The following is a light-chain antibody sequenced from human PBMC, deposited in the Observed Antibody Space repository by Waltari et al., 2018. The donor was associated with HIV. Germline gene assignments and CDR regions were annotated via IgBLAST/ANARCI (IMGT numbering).Light chain of an antibody. V-gene: IGLV7-46*01. J-gene: IGLJ3*02. CDR2: DTS. CDR1: TGAVTSGHY. Sequence: QAVVTQEPSLTVSPGGTVTLTCGSSTGAVTSGHYPYWFQQKPGHAPRTLIYDTSNKHSWTPARFSGSLLGVKAALTLSGAQPEDEAEYYCLLSYSGARWVFGGGTKLTVL. CDR3: LLSYSGARWV.